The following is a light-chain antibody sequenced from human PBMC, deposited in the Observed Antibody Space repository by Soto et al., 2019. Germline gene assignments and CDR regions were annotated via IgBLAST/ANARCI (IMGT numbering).Light chain of an antibody. CDR1: QSVDRY. CDR2: GAS. CDR3: QQCGGSPT. Sequence: EIVIAYSSGTLSVSRVERATLSCRASQSVDRYLAWYQQKPGQAPRLLIYGASSRTTGIPDRFSDSGSGTDFTFTISRLETEDFAMYYCQQCGGSPTFGQGTKV. V-gene: IGKV3-20*01. J-gene: IGKJ1*01.